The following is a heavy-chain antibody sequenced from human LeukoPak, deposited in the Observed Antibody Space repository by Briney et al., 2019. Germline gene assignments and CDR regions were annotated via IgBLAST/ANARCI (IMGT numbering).Heavy chain of an antibody. CDR3: ARHGFGHITVVRAVIDY. D-gene: IGHD3-10*01. J-gene: IGHJ4*02. CDR2: INHSGST. Sequence: SETLSLTCAVYGGSFSGYYWSWIRQPPGKGLEWIGEINHSGSTNYNPSLKSRVTISVDTSKNQFSLKLSSVTAADTAVYYCARHGFGHITVVRAVIDYWGQGTLVTVSS. V-gene: IGHV4-34*01. CDR1: GGSFSGYY.